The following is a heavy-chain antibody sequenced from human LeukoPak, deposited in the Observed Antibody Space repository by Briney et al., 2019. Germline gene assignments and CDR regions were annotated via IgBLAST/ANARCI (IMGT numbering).Heavy chain of an antibody. CDR3: AHRPPGYGDYDSDMDWFDP. J-gene: IGHJ5*02. CDR1: GFSLTTTGVG. D-gene: IGHD4-17*01. Sequence: SGPTLVNPTQTLTVTCTFSGFSLTTTGVGVGWIRQPPGKALEWLALISWDDDKRYSPSLKNRLTITKDTSKNQVVLTMTNMDPVDTGTYYCAHRPPGYGDYDSDMDWFDPWGQGTLVTVSS. CDR2: ISWDDDK. V-gene: IGHV2-5*02.